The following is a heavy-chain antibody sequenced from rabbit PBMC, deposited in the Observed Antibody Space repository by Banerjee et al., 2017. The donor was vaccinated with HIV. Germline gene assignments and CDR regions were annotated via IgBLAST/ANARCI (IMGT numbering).Heavy chain of an antibody. Sequence: QEQLEESGGDLVKPEGSLTLTCTASGFSFSNKYVMCWVRQAPGKGLEWIACINTSSGSTVYATWAKGRFTISRTSSTTVALQMTSLTAADTATYFCVRELGAGVIGWNFNLWGPGTLVTVS. CDR1: GFSFSNKYV. CDR2: INTSSGST. V-gene: IGHV1S45*01. D-gene: IGHD1-1*01. J-gene: IGHJ4*01. CDR3: VRELGAGVIGWNFNL.